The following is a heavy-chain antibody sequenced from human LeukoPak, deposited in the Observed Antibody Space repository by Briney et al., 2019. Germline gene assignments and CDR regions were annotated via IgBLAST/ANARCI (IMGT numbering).Heavy chain of an antibody. Sequence: SETLSLTCTVSGGSISSYYWNWIRQPPGKGLEWIGYVYSTGSTTYNPSLESRVTISVDTSKNQFSLKVKSVTAADTAVYYCARGLFSSSSWYPFDYWGQGTLVTVSS. D-gene: IGHD6-13*01. V-gene: IGHV4-59*01. CDR1: GGSISSYY. J-gene: IGHJ4*02. CDR2: VYSTGST. CDR3: ARGLFSSSSWYPFDY.